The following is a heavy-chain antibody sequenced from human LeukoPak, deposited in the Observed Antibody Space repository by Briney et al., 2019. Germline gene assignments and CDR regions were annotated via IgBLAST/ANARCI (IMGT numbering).Heavy chain of an antibody. CDR3: ARYWGPYDNSGAYFDY. D-gene: IGHD3-22*01. Sequence: SETLTLSCTVSGDSISSSSNYWVWLRQPPGKGLEWIATIHYTGSTYYNPSLKSRVTISVETSKNQFSLKQSSVTAADTAMYYCARYWGPYDNSGAYFDYWGHGTLFTVSS. CDR1: GDSISSSSNY. CDR2: IHYTGST. J-gene: IGHJ4*01. V-gene: IGHV4-39*01.